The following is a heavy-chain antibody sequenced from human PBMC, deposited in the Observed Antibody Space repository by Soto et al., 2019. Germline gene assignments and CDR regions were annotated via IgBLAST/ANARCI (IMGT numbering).Heavy chain of an antibody. CDR1: GFTFSTSA. J-gene: IGHJ4*02. Sequence: PGGSLRLSCAASGFTFSTSAMAWVRQAPGKGLEWVSAISGSGITTNYADSVKGRFTISRDNSKNAQYLQMNSLRVEDTAVYYSAKDYRVSYWGQGTLVSVSS. CDR2: ISGSGITT. D-gene: IGHD2-8*01. V-gene: IGHV3-23*01. CDR3: AKDYRVSY.